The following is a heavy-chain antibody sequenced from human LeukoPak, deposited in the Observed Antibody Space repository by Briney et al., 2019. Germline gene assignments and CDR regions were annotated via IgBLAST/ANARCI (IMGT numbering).Heavy chain of an antibody. Sequence: SETLSLTCTVSGGSISSYYWSWIRQPAGKGLEWIGRIYTSGSTNYNPSLKSRVTMSVGTSKDQFSLKLSSVNAADTAMYYCARHRSPLESFHHWGQGTLVTISS. CDR2: IYTSGST. V-gene: IGHV4-4*07. CDR3: ARHRSPLESFHH. J-gene: IGHJ1*01. CDR1: GGSISSYY. D-gene: IGHD3-3*01.